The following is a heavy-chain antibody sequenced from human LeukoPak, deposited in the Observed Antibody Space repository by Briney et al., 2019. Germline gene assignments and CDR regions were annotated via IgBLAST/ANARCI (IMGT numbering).Heavy chain of an antibody. CDR3: ARSQFRIAAAGNNWFDP. CDR1: GGSISSYY. Sequence: PSETLSLTCTVSGGSISSYYWSWIRQPPGKGLEWIGYIYYSGSTNYNPSLKSRVTISVDTSKNQFSPKLSSVTAADTAVYYCARSQFRIAAAGNNWFDPWGQGTLVTVSS. V-gene: IGHV4-59*01. CDR2: IYYSGST. D-gene: IGHD6-13*01. J-gene: IGHJ5*02.